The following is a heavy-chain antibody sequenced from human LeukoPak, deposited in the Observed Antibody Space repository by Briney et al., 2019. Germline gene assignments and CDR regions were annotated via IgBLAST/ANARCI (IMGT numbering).Heavy chain of an antibody. CDR1: GFTFSSYG. V-gene: IGHV3-30*02. Sequence: GGSLRLSCAASGFTFSSYGMHWVRQAPGKGLEWVAFIRYDGSNKYYADSVKGRFTISRDNSKNTLYLQMNSLRAEDTAVYYCAKDRVMTYSDYWGQGTLVTVSS. J-gene: IGHJ4*02. D-gene: IGHD2-21*01. CDR2: IRYDGSNK. CDR3: AKDRVMTYSDY.